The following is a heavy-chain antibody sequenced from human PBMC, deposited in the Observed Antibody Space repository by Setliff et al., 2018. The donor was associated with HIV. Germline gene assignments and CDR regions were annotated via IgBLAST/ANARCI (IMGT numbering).Heavy chain of an antibody. V-gene: IGHV3-30*02. Sequence: GGSLRLSCAASGLSFSQYGMHWVRQAPGKGLAWVAFIRYDGSNKYYADSVKGRFTISRDNSKNTLYLQMNSLSAEDTAVYYCAKGGSSSWYMFDYWGQGTLVTVSS. D-gene: IGHD6-13*01. CDR1: GLSFSQYG. CDR3: AKGGSSSWYMFDY. J-gene: IGHJ4*02. CDR2: IRYDGSNK.